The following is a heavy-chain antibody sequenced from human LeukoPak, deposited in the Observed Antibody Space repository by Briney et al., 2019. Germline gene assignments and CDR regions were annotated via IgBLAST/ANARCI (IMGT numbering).Heavy chain of an antibody. CDR1: GYTFTGYY. CDR2: INPNSGGT. V-gene: IGHV1-2*02. CDR3: ARAVTTDVLVSSHGFDY. J-gene: IGHJ4*02. D-gene: IGHD4-17*01. Sequence: GASVKVSCKASGYTFTGYYMHWVRQAPGQGLEWMGWINPNSGGTNYAQKFQGRVTMTRDTSIGTAYMELSRLRSDDTAVYYCARAVTTDVLVSSHGFDYWGQGTLVTVSS.